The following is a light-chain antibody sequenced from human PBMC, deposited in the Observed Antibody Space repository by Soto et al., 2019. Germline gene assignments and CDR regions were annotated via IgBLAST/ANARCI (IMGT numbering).Light chain of an antibody. CDR2: DAS. V-gene: IGKV3-11*01. Sequence: EIVLMQSPATLSLSPGERATLSCRASQSVSSNLAWYQQNPGQAPRLLIFDASNRATGIPARFSGSGSGTDFILTISSLEPEDFAVYYCQQHSNWPLTFGGGTKVEIK. CDR3: QQHSNWPLT. J-gene: IGKJ4*01. CDR1: QSVSSN.